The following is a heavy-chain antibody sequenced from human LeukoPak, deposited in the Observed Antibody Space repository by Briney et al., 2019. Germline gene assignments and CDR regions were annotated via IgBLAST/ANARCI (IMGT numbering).Heavy chain of an antibody. CDR3: ARGQKRVVVVAATRQCGWFDP. CDR2: INHSGST. V-gene: IGHV4-39*07. J-gene: IGHJ5*02. CDR1: GGSISSSSYY. Sequence: SETLSLTCTVSGGSISSSSYYWGWIRQPPGKGLEWIGEINHSGSTNYNPSLKSRVTISVDTSKNQFSLKLSSVTAADTAVYYCARGQKRVVVVAATRQCGWFDPWGQGTLVTVSS. D-gene: IGHD2-15*01.